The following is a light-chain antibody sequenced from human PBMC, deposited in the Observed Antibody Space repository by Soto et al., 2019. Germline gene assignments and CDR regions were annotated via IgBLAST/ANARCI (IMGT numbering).Light chain of an antibody. CDR1: QSINSN. CDR3: QQYNNWPRAT. Sequence: IVMTQSPATLSVSPGERATPSCRASQSINSNLAWYQQKPGQAPRLLMFRASIRATGFPARFSGSGSGTEFNITISSLQSEDSAIYYCQQYNNWPRATFGGGTKVEIK. J-gene: IGKJ4*01. V-gene: IGKV3-15*01. CDR2: RAS.